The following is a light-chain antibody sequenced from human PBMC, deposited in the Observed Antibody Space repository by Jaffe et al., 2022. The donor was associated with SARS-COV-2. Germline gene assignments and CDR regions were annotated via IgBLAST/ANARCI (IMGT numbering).Light chain of an antibody. CDR1: QDISTY. Sequence: DIQMTQSPASLSASVGDRVTITCQASQDISTYLNWYQQKPGKAPKVLISDASNLKTGVPSRFSGGGSGTDFTFIITSLQPEDIATYYCQQYDNLPLTFGGGTKIDIK. CDR2: DAS. J-gene: IGKJ4*01. V-gene: IGKV1-33*01. CDR3: QQYDNLPLT.